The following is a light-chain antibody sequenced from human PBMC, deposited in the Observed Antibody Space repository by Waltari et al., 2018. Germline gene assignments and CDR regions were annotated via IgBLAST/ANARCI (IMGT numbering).Light chain of an antibody. CDR3: QQSYTTPT. V-gene: IGKV1-39*01. CDR2: GSS. Sequence: DIQMTQSPSSLSASVGDRVTITCRASQTIATSLNWYQQKPGHAPEVLIYGSSILPIGVPSRFSGSGAGTDFTLTISSLQPEDFATYYCQQSYTTPTFGQGTKVEIK. CDR1: QTIATS. J-gene: IGKJ1*01.